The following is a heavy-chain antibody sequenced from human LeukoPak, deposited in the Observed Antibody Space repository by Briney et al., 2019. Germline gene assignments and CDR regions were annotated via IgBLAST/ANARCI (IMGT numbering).Heavy chain of an antibody. CDR3: AKGHGDSDGYYYFDS. V-gene: IGHV3-23*01. CDR1: GFIFSNYG. CDR2: IRGNAGTT. Sequence: PGGSLRLSCAASGFIFSNYGMSWVRQAPRKGLEWVSSIRGNAGTTYYADSVKGRFTIFRDNSKNTLYLQMNSLRVEDTAVYYCAKGHGDSDGYYYFDSWGQGTLVTVPS. D-gene: IGHD3-22*01. J-gene: IGHJ4*02.